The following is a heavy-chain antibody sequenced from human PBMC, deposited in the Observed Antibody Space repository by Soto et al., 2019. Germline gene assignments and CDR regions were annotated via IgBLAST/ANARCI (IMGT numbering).Heavy chain of an antibody. Sequence: EVQLVQSGAEVKKPGESLQISCKGSGYIFTTYWIGWVRQMPGKGLEWMGIIYPGDSDTRYSPSFQGQVTISADKSISTAYLQWSSLKASDTAMYYCARHRQGDYGGNSGADIWGQGTLVTVSS. CDR2: IYPGDSDT. V-gene: IGHV5-51*01. D-gene: IGHD4-17*01. CDR3: ARHRQGDYGGNSGADI. CDR1: GYIFTTYW. J-gene: IGHJ3*02.